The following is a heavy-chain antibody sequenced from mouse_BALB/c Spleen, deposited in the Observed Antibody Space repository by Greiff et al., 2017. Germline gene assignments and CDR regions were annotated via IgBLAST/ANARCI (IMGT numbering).Heavy chain of an antibody. CDR3: ARNYRYDEGDYYAMDY. CDR1: GFTFSSYA. J-gene: IGHJ4*01. V-gene: IGHV5-9-4*01. Sequence: EVHLVESGGGLVKPGGSLKLSCAASGFTFSSYAMSWVRQSPEKRLEWVAEISSGGSYTYYPDTVTGRFTISRDNAKNTLYLEMSSLRSEDTAMYYCARNYRYDEGDYYAMDYWGQGTSVTVSS. D-gene: IGHD2-14*01. CDR2: ISSGGSYT.